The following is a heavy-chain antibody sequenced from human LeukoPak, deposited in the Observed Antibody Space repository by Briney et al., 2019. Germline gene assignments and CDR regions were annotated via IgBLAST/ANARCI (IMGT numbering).Heavy chain of an antibody. CDR1: GYTFTSYG. CDR3: ARVTEIAVAAVY. Sequence: APVKVSCKASGYTFTSYGISWVRQAPGQGLEWMGWISAYNGNTNYAQKLQGRVTMTTDTSTSTAYMELRSLRSDDTAVYYCARVTEIAVAAVYWGQGTLVTVSS. J-gene: IGHJ4*02. V-gene: IGHV1-18*01. D-gene: IGHD6-19*01. CDR2: ISAYNGNT.